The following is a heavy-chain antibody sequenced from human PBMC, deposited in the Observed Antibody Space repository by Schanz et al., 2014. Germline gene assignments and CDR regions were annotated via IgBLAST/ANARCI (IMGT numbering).Heavy chain of an antibody. J-gene: IGHJ3*01. D-gene: IGHD2-21*01. CDR2: MYINSGST. V-gene: IGHV3-53*01. CDR1: GFTVNTNY. Sequence: EVQLVESGGGLIQPGGSLRLSCAVSGFTVNTNYMSWVRQAPGKGLEWISSMYINSGSTQYADSVKGRFIISRDSSKNTLFLQMNSLRADDTAIYFCARDESRDGYNLAFDVWGQGTLVTVSS. CDR3: ARDESRDGYNLAFDV.